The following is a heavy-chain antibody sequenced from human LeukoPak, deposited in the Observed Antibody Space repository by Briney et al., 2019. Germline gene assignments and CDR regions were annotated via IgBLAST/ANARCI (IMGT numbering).Heavy chain of an antibody. D-gene: IGHD3/OR15-3a*01. CDR1: GFTFSSYE. CDR2: ISSSDSTI. V-gene: IGHV3-48*03. Sequence: SGGSLRLSCAASGFTFSSYEMNWVRQAPGKGLEWVSYISSSDSTIYYADSVKGRFTTSRDNAKNSLYLQMNSLRDDDTAVYYCARGTGTGWRFDFWGQGTLVTVSS. CDR3: ARGTGTGWRFDF. J-gene: IGHJ4*02.